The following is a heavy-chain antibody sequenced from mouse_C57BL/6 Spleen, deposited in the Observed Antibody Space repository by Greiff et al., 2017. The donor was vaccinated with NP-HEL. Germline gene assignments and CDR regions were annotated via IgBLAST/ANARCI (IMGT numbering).Heavy chain of an antibody. J-gene: IGHJ2*01. CDR1: GFTFSSYG. CDR3: ARHHPLWDYIDY. D-gene: IGHD6-1*01. CDR2: ISSGGSYT. V-gene: IGHV5-6*01. Sequence: EVMLVESGGDLVKPGGSLKLSCAASGFTFSSYGMSWVRPTPAKRLEWVATISSGGSYTYYPDSVKGRFTISRDNAKNTLYLQMSSLKSEDTAMYDCARHHPLWDYIDYWGQGTTLTVSS.